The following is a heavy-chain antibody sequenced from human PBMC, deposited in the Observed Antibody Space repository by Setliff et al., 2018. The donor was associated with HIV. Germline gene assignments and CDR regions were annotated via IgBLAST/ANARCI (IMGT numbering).Heavy chain of an antibody. Sequence: PSETLSLTCTVSGGSVSNYYWTWIRQSAGKGLEWIGHINTSGSTKYNPSLKSRVTISVDTSKNQFSLKLSSVTAADTAVYYCARDSSGSIDAFDIWGQGTMVTVSS. J-gene: IGHJ3*02. V-gene: IGHV4-4*07. CDR2: INTSGST. CDR1: GGSVSNYY. CDR3: ARDSSGSIDAFDI. D-gene: IGHD3-22*01.